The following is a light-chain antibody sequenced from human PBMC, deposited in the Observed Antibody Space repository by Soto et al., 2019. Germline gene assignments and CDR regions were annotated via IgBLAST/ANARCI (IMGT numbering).Light chain of an antibody. Sequence: SALTQPASVSGSPGQSITISCTGTTNDVGYYSYVSWYQQHPGKAPKLLIYEVNNRPSGVSDRFSGSKSGNTASLTISGLQAEDEADYYCNSYASSSTFVFGTGTKVTVL. J-gene: IGLJ1*01. CDR1: TNDVGYYSY. CDR2: EVN. CDR3: NSYASSSTFV. V-gene: IGLV2-14*01.